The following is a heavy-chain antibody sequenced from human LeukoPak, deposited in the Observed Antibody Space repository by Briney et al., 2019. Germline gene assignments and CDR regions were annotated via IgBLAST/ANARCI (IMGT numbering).Heavy chain of an antibody. Sequence: GESLKISCKGAGYSFTSYWIGWVRQMPGKGLEWMGIIYPGDSDNRYSPSFQGQVTISADKSISTAYLQWSSLKASDTAMYYCARRKYYYDNSGYYPFDYWGQGNLVTVSS. J-gene: IGHJ4*02. D-gene: IGHD3-22*01. CDR1: GYSFTSYW. CDR3: ARRKYYYDNSGYYPFDY. CDR2: IYPGDSDN. V-gene: IGHV5-51*01.